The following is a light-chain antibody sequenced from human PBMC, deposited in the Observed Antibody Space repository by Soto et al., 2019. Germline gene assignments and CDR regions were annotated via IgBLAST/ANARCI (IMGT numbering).Light chain of an antibody. CDR1: QGISDR. J-gene: IGKJ2*01. CDR2: NAS. V-gene: IGKV1-9*01. Sequence: IQLTQSPSSLSASIGDRVTITCRASQGISDRLAWYHQKPGKAPKLLIYNASTLQSGVPSRFRGSGSETDFTLTISSLQPEDFATFYCQQVHSYPYPFGQGTRLEIK. CDR3: QQVHSYPYP.